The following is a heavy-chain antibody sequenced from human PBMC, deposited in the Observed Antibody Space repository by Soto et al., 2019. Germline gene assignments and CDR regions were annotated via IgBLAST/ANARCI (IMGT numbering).Heavy chain of an antibody. CDR3: AHQHYVSGSYSS. J-gene: IGHJ5*02. CDR1: GFSLSTSGVG. CDR2: IYWDDDK. V-gene: IGHV2-5*02. Sequence: QITLKESGPTLVKPTQTLTLTCTLSGFSLSTSGVGVGWIRQPPGKALEWLALIYWDDDKRYRPSLNSSLTITKDTSKNQVVLTMTNMDPVDTATYYCAHQHYVSGSYSSWGQGTLVTVSS. D-gene: IGHD3-10*01.